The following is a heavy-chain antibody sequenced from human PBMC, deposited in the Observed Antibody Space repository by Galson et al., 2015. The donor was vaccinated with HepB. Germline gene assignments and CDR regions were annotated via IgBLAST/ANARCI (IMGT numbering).Heavy chain of an antibody. Sequence: SVKVSCKVSGYTLTELSMHWVRQAPGKGLEWMGGFDPEDGETIYTQKFQGRVTVTEDTSTDTAYMELSSLRSEDTAVFYCTTGVGPNHAFDIWGQGTRVTVSS. CDR2: FDPEDGET. CDR1: GYTLTELS. J-gene: IGHJ3*02. D-gene: IGHD1-26*01. CDR3: TTGVGPNHAFDI. V-gene: IGHV1-24*01.